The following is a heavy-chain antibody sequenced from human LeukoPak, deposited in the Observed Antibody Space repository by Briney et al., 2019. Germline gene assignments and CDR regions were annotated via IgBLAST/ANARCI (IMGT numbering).Heavy chain of an antibody. CDR1: GYSFNSFW. CDR3: ARRSGYTGHDLDY. D-gene: IGHD5-12*01. J-gene: IGHJ4*02. Sequence: PGESLKISCKGSGYSFNSFWIGWVRQMPGKGLEWMGIIYPGDSDTRYSPSFEGQVTISADKSISTAYLQWSSLKASDTAMYYCARRSGYTGHDLDYWGQGTLVTVSS. V-gene: IGHV5-51*01. CDR2: IYPGDSDT.